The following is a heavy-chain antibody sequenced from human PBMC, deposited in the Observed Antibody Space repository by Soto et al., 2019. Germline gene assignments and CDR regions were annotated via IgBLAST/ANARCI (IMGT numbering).Heavy chain of an antibody. CDR3: AREMSVVVVAATRYYYGMDV. V-gene: IGHV1-18*01. D-gene: IGHD2-15*01. J-gene: IGHJ6*02. CDR2: ISAYNGNT. CDR1: GYTFTSYG. Sequence: QVQLVQSGAEVKKPGASVKVSCKASGYTFTSYGISWVRQAPGQGLEWMGWISAYNGNTNYAQKLQGRVTMTTDTSTSTAYMELRSLRSDDTAVSYCAREMSVVVVAATRYYYGMDVWGLGTTVTVSS.